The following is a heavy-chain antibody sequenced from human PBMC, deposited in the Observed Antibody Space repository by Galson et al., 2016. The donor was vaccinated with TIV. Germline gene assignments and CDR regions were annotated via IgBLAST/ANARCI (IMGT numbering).Heavy chain of an antibody. J-gene: IGHJ4*02. D-gene: IGHD1-1*01. V-gene: IGHV3-53*01. CDR3: ATSTRPNDLDY. Sequence: SLRLSCAASGFTVSSNYMSWVRQAPGKGLEWVSITYTDDTTYYAQSVEGRFTISRDTSKNMLYLQMNSLRAEDTAFYYCATSTRPNDLDYWGQGILVTVSS. CDR2: TYTDDTT. CDR1: GFTVSSNY.